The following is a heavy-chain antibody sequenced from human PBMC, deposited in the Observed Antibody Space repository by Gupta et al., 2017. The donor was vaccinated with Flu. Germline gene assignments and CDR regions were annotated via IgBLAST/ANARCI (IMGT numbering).Heavy chain of an antibody. CDR3: ARAPPWALDF. J-gene: IGHJ4*02. CDR1: SGSFTDYW. D-gene: IGHD7-27*01. CDR2: IHHSGLS. Sequence: QVDLQQWGAGLVQPSEPLSLPCTVHSGSFTDYWWTWIRQPPGKGLEWIGEIHHSGLSKYSPSLKSRLIISVDVSKNQFSLSLTSVTAADTAVYYCARAPPWALDFWGQGVPVTVSS. V-gene: IGHV4-34*01.